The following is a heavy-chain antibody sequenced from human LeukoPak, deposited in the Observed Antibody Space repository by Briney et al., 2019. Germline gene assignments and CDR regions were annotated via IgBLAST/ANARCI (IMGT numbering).Heavy chain of an antibody. Sequence: PGGALRLPWSASGFTFSSCRFNCFSQDPGKSLDWVSSISSSSSYIYYEDSVRGRFSISRDNAKNSLYLQMNSVRAEDTAVYYCARVEKSRKSVASAVDCWGQGTVVIVSS. V-gene: IGHV3-21*01. D-gene: IGHD5-12*01. CDR3: ARVEKSRKSVASAVDC. CDR1: GFTFSSCR. J-gene: IGHJ4*02. CDR2: ISSSSSYI.